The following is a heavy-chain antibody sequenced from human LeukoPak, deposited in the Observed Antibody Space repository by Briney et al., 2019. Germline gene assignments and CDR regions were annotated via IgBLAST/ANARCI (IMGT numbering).Heavy chain of an antibody. CDR2: ISWNSGII. V-gene: IGHV3-9*01. D-gene: IGHD3-9*01. Sequence: PGGSLRLSCAASGFTFDDYAMHWVRQAPGKGLEWVSGISWNSGIIGYADSVKGRFTISRDNSKNTLYLQMNSLRAEDTAVYYCAREQTHYDILTGYYSSGWFDPWGQGTLVTVSS. J-gene: IGHJ5*02. CDR3: AREQTHYDILTGYYSSGWFDP. CDR1: GFTFDDYA.